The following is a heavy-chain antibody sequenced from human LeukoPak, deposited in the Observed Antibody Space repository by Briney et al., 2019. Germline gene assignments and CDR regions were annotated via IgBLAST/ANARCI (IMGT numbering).Heavy chain of an antibody. CDR2: MNPSSGNT. J-gene: IGHJ4*02. CDR3: TRAGERPIRYFDY. D-gene: IGHD3-9*01. CDR1: AYSFSSYD. V-gene: IGHV1-8*01. Sequence: PSVKVSCKASAYSFSSYDITWVRQATGQGLEWMGWMNPSSGNTGYAQKFQGRVTMTRNTSINTAYMELSGLISEDTAVYFCTRAGERPIRYFDYWGQGTLVTVSS.